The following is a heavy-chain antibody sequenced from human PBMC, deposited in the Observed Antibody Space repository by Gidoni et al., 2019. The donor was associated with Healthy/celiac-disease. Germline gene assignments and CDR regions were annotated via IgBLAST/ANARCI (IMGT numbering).Heavy chain of an antibody. CDR3: ARAGQYYDFWSGYYTRGVPALDY. V-gene: IGHV4-38-2*01. CDR2: IYHSGST. J-gene: IGHJ4*02. D-gene: IGHD3-3*01. CDR1: GYSISSGYY. Sequence: QVQLQESGPGRVKPSETLSLTCAVSGYSISSGYYWGWIRQPPGKGLEWIGSIYHSGSTYYNPSLKSRVTISVDTSKNQFSLKLSSVTAADTAVYYCARAGQYYDFWSGYYTRGVPALDYWGQGTLVTVSS.